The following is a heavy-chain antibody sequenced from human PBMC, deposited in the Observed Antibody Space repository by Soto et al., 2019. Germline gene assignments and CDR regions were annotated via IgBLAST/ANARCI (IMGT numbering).Heavy chain of an antibody. J-gene: IGHJ4*02. CDR3: AKSGPTNYFDY. CDR1: GFTFSTYA. V-gene: IGHV3-23*01. Sequence: GGSLRLSCAASGFTFSTYAMNWVRQTPGKGLEWVSGLSGGGAFTYYADSVKGRFTISRDDSKNTLYLQMNSLRVDDTAVYYCAKSGPTNYFDYWGQGALVTVSS. CDR2: LSGGGAFT.